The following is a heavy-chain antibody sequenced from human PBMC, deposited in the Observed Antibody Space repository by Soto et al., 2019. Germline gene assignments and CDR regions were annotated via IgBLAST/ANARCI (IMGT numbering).Heavy chain of an antibody. CDR1: GGSISSYY. Sequence: QVQLQESGPGLVKPSETLSLTCTVSGGSISSYYWSWIRQPPGKGLEWIGYIYYSGSTNYNPSLKCRVTIXXDXSRXQCSLMLSSVTAADTAVYYCARLGCYDSSGYYVGYWGRGTLVTVSS. CDR3: ARLGCYDSSGYYVGY. V-gene: IGHV4-59*08. D-gene: IGHD3-22*01. J-gene: IGHJ4*02. CDR2: IYYSGST.